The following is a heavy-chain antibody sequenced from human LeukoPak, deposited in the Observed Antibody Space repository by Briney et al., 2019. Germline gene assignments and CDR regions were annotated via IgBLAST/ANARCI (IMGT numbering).Heavy chain of an antibody. V-gene: IGHV3-53*01. CDR3: AGYIAAADYYFDY. CDR1: GFTFSSYW. J-gene: IGHJ4*02. Sequence: GGSLRLSCAASGFTFSSYWMTWVRQAPGKGLEWVSVIYSGGSTYYADSVKGRFTISRDNSKNTLYLQMNSLRAEDTAVYYCAGYIAAADYYFDYWGQGTLVTVSS. D-gene: IGHD6-13*01. CDR2: IYSGGST.